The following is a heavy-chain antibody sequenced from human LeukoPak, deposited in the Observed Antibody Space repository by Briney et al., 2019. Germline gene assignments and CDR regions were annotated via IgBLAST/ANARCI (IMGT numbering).Heavy chain of an antibody. CDR1: GYTFTGYY. Sequence: ASVKVSCKASGYTFTGYYMHWVRQAPGQGLEWMGWINPNSGGTNYAQKFQGRVTMTRDTSISTAYMELSRLRSDDTAVYYCARDRDDSSGYYRGTLFGYWGQGTLVTVSS. J-gene: IGHJ4*02. CDR2: INPNSGGT. V-gene: IGHV1-2*02. CDR3: ARDRDDSSGYYRGTLFGY. D-gene: IGHD3-22*01.